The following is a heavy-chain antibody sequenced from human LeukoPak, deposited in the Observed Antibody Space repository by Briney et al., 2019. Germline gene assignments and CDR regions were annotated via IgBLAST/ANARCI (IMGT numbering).Heavy chain of an antibody. CDR3: AKAASNSLRYYFDY. D-gene: IGHD4-11*01. Sequence: TGGSLRLSCAASGFTFSTYAMSWVRQAPAKGLEWVSAISGSGSSTYYADSVKGRFTISRDNSKNTLYLQMNSLRAEDTAVYYCAKAASNSLRYYFDYWGQGTLVTVSS. V-gene: IGHV3-23*01. J-gene: IGHJ4*02. CDR2: ISGSGSST. CDR1: GFTFSTYA.